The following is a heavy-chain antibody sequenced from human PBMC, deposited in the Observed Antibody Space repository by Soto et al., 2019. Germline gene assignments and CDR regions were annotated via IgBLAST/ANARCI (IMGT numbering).Heavy chain of an antibody. Sequence: QLQLQESGPGLMKPSETLSLTCSVSGGSISISNYQWGWIRQPPGKELEWIASIYYTGNTYYNPSLKSRVTMSIDTSKNQFSLKVSSVTAADTAVYYCARLEGNCDATGCYGYYVMDVWGQGTTVTVSS. CDR2: IYYTGNT. CDR1: GGSISISNYQ. D-gene: IGHD2-2*01. CDR3: ARLEGNCDATGCYGYYVMDV. J-gene: IGHJ6*02. V-gene: IGHV4-39*01.